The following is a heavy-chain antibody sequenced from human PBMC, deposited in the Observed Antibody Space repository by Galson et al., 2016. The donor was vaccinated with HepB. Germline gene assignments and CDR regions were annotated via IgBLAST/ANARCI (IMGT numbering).Heavy chain of an antibody. Sequence: SLRLPCAASGFTVSSNYMTWVRQAPGKGLEWVANINQDGSEKHYLDSVRGRFTISRDNAKNSWYLQMNSLRAEDTAVYFCARAYQYTLDYWGQGTLVTVSS. V-gene: IGHV3-7*04. CDR1: GFTVSSNY. D-gene: IGHD1-1*01. J-gene: IGHJ4*02. CDR2: INQDGSEK. CDR3: ARAYQYTLDY.